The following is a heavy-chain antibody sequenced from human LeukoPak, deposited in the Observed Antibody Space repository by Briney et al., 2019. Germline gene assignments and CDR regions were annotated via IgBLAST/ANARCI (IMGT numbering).Heavy chain of an antibody. CDR2: INHSGST. CDR3: SRESGAFCPFGY. CDR1: GGSFSGYY. Sequence: SETLSLTCAVYGGSFSGYYWSWIRQPPGKGLEWIGEINHSGSTNYNPSLKSRVTISVDTSKNQFSLKLRSVTAADTAVYYCSRESGAFCPFGYWGQGTLVIVPS. V-gene: IGHV4-34*01. J-gene: IGHJ4*02. D-gene: IGHD1-26*01.